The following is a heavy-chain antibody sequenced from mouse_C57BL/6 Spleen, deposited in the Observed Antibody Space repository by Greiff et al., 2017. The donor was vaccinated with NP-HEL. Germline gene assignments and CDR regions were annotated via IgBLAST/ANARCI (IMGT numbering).Heavy chain of an antibody. CDR2: IYPSDSET. CDR3: ARYYYGSSGFAY. D-gene: IGHD1-1*01. Sequence: VQLQQSGAELVRPGSSVKLSCKASGYTFTSYWMDWVKQRPGQGLEWIGNIYPSDSETHYNQKFKDKATLTVDKSSSTAYRQLSSLTSEDSAVYYFARYYYGSSGFAYWGQGTLVTVSA. V-gene: IGHV1-61*01. J-gene: IGHJ3*01. CDR1: GYTFTSYW.